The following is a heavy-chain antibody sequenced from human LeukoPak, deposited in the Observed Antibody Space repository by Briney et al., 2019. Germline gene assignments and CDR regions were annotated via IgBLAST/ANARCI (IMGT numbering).Heavy chain of an antibody. Sequence: GGSLRLSCAASGFTFSTYAMTWVRQSPGKGLEWVSAISGSGADTFYAGSVKGRFTISRDNSKNTTYLQMNSLRAEDTATYYCAKGPVVPVATYYFDYWGQGTLVTVSS. D-gene: IGHD2-2*01. V-gene: IGHV3-23*01. J-gene: IGHJ4*02. CDR1: GFTFSTYA. CDR3: AKGPVVPVATYYFDY. CDR2: ISGSGADT.